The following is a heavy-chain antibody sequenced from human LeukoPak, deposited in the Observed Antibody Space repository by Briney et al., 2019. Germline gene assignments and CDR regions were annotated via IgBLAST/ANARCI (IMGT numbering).Heavy chain of an antibody. CDR1: GGTFSSYA. Sequence: ASVKVSCKASGGTFSSYAISWVRQAPGQGLEWMGGFDPEDGETIYAQKFQGRVTMTEDTSTDTAYMELSSLRSEDTAVYYCATHSHDIVVVPAAGQGYAFDIWGQGAMVTVSS. CDR3: ATHSHDIVVVPAAGQGYAFDI. J-gene: IGHJ3*02. V-gene: IGHV1-24*01. D-gene: IGHD2-2*01. CDR2: FDPEDGET.